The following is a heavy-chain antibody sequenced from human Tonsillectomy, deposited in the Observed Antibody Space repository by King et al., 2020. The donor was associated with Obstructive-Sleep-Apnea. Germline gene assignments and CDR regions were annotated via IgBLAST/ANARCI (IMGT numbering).Heavy chain of an antibody. Sequence: VQLQQWGAGLLKPSETLSLTCAVYGGSFSGYYWSWIRQPPGKGLEWIGEINHSGSTNYNPSLKSRVTISVETSKNQFSLKLSSVTAADTAVYYCASAGENIVVVVAAYWGQGTLVTVSS. J-gene: IGHJ4*02. CDR2: INHSGST. V-gene: IGHV4-34*01. CDR1: GGSFSGYY. CDR3: ASAGENIVVVVAAY. D-gene: IGHD2-15*01.